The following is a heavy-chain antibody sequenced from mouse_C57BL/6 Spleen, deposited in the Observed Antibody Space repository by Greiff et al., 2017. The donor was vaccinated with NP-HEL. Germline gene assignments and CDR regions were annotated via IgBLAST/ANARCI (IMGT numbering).Heavy chain of an antibody. Sequence: VQLQQPGTELVKPGASVKLSCKASGYTFTSYWMHWVKQRPGQGLEWIGNINPSNGGTNYNEKFKSKATLTVDKSSSTAYMQLSSLTSEDSAVYYCARGAIYYDYDEGYFDYWGQGTTLTVSS. CDR3: ARGAIYYDYDEGYFDY. D-gene: IGHD2-4*01. CDR2: INPSNGGT. J-gene: IGHJ2*01. V-gene: IGHV1-53*01. CDR1: GYTFTSYW.